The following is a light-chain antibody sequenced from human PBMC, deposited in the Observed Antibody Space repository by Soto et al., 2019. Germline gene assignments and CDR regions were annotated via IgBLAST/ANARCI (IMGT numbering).Light chain of an antibody. Sequence: QSALTQPASVSGSPGQSITISCTGTSSDIGHYDYVSWYQQHPGKAPKLMIYHVTYRPSGVSNRYSGSKSRNSASLTISGLQADDDADYYCCSLTSSHTYVFGSGTKVTVL. CDR2: HVT. V-gene: IGLV2-14*03. CDR1: SSDIGHYDY. J-gene: IGLJ1*01. CDR3: CSLTSSHTYV.